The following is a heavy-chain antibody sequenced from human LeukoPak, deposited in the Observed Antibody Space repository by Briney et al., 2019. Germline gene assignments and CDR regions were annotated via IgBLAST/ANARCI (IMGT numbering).Heavy chain of an antibody. Sequence: PSETLSLTCTVSGGSISSSSYYWGWIRQPPGKGLEWIGSIYYSGSTYFNPSLKSRVTISVDTSKNQFSLKLSSVTAADTAVYYCARVASNSWYPFYYMDVWGKGTTVTVSS. CDR1: GGSISSSSYY. J-gene: IGHJ6*03. D-gene: IGHD6-13*01. CDR3: ARVASNSWYPFYYMDV. CDR2: IYYSGST. V-gene: IGHV4-39*07.